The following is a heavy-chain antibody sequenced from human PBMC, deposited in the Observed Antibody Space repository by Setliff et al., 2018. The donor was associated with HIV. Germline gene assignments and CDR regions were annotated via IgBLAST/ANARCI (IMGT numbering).Heavy chain of an antibody. V-gene: IGHV3-73*01. D-gene: IGHD2-21*02. J-gene: IGHJ5*02. CDR1: GVTFSDSA. CDR2: IKTKSDSYAT. Sequence: GGSLRLSCSASGVTFSDSAMHWVRQAPGKGLEWVGRIKTKSDSYATAYGASVKGRFTIPRDDSQNTAYLQMSSLKTEDTAVYFCTASPDGDCYTTNCANWFDPWGQGTLVTVSS. CDR3: TASPDGDCYTTNCANWFDP.